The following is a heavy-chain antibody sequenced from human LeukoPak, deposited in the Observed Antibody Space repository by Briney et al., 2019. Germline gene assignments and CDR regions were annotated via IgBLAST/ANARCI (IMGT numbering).Heavy chain of an antibody. D-gene: IGHD1-26*01. J-gene: IGHJ5*02. Sequence: ASVKVSCKASGYTFTSYGISWVRQAPGQGLEWMGWISAYNGNTNYAQKLQGRVTMTTDTSTSTAYMELRSLRSDDTAVYYCARDSYSGSYRPISNWFDHWGQGTLVTVSS. CDR1: GYTFTSYG. CDR2: ISAYNGNT. CDR3: ARDSYSGSYRPISNWFDH. V-gene: IGHV1-18*01.